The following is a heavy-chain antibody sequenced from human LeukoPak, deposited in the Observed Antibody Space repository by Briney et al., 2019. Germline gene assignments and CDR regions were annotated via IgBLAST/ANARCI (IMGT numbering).Heavy chain of an antibody. CDR2: ISAYNGNT. Sequence: VASVKVSCKASGYTFTSYGISWVRQAPGQGLEWMGWISAYNGNTNYAQKLQGRVTMTTDTSTSTAYMELSSLRSEDTAVYYCARSPTYDILTGYPVGYFDYWGQGTLVTVSS. D-gene: IGHD3-9*01. CDR3: ARSPTYDILTGYPVGYFDY. CDR1: GYTFTSYG. J-gene: IGHJ4*02. V-gene: IGHV1-18*01.